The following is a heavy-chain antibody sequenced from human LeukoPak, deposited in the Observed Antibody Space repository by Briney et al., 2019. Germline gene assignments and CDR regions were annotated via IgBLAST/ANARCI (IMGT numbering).Heavy chain of an antibody. CDR3: ARERHEWSLHAFDI. Sequence: SETLSLTCTVSGGSISSGDYYWSWIRQPPGKGLEWIGYIYYSGSTYYNPSLKSRVTISVDRSKNQFSLKLTSVTAADTAVYYCARERHEWSLHAFDIWGQGTMVTVSS. CDR2: IYYSGST. CDR1: GGSISSGDYY. D-gene: IGHD3-3*01. J-gene: IGHJ3*02. V-gene: IGHV4-30-4*08.